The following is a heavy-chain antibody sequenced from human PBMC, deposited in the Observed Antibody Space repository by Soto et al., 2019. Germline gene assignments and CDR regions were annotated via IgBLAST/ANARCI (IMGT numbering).Heavy chain of an antibody. V-gene: IGHV1-18*01. CDR1: GYGFTTYG. CDR3: ARGRYGDY. D-gene: IGHD1-1*01. J-gene: IGHJ4*02. CDR2: ISAHNGKT. Sequence: QIHLVQSGAEVKKPGASVKVSCKGSGYGFTTYGITWGRQAPGQGLEWMAWISAHNGKTNYAQKLQGRVTVTTDTSTTTAYMELRGLRSEDRGVYYCARGRYGDYGGQGALVTVSS.